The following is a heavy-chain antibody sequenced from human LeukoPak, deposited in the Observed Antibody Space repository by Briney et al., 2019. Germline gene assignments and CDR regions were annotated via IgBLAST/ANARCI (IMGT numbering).Heavy chain of an antibody. CDR1: GFTFGDYT. CDR2: IRSKAYGGTT. V-gene: IGHV3-49*03. D-gene: IGHD4-17*01. CDR3: ARDGMVTTWFDC. Sequence: GGSLRLSCTASGFTFGDYTMNWFRQAPGKGLEWVGFIRSKAYGGTTEYAASVKGRIAISRDDSENIAYLQVNSLKTEDTAVYYCARDGMVTTWFDCWGQGTLVTVSS. J-gene: IGHJ4*02.